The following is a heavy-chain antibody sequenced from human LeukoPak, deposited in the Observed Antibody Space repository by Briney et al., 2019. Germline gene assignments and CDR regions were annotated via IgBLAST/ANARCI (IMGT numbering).Heavy chain of an antibody. CDR2: IIPIFGTA. Sequence: ASVKVSCKASGGTFSSYAISWVRQAPGQGLEWMGRIIPIFGTANYAQKFQGRVTITADKSTSTAYMELSSLRSEDTAVYYCAGDGGEYCSSTSCDPGYWGQGTLVTVSS. CDR1: GGTFSSYA. V-gene: IGHV1-69*06. J-gene: IGHJ4*02. D-gene: IGHD2-2*01. CDR3: AGDGGEYCSSTSCDPGY.